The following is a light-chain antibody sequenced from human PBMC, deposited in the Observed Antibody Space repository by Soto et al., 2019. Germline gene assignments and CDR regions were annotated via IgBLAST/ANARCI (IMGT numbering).Light chain of an antibody. Sequence: DIQLTQTPSTLSASVGDEVTITCRASQTISRWLAWYQQKLGTAPNLLIYKASILESGVPSRFSGSGSGTEFTLTISSLQPDDFATYYCQQYNGTFGQGTRLEIK. V-gene: IGKV1-5*03. CDR2: KAS. CDR1: QTISRW. CDR3: QQYNGT. J-gene: IGKJ5*01.